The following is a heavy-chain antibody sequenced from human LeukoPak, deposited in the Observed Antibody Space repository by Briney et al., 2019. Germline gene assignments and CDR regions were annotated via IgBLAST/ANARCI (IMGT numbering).Heavy chain of an antibody. V-gene: IGHV4-61*02. Sequence: SSETLCLTCTVSGGSISSGSYYWGWMRPPAGQGREWIGRFYSSGSTNDDSSLRSRVTISVDTSNNQISLKLSSVTAADTAVNYCSRESLDAFDIWGQGTMVTVSS. D-gene: IGHD3/OR15-3a*01. CDR1: GGSISSGSYY. CDR2: FYSSGST. J-gene: IGHJ3*02. CDR3: SRESLDAFDI.